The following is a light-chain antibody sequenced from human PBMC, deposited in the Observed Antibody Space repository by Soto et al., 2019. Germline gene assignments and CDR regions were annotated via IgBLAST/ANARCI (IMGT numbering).Light chain of an antibody. CDR1: SSDVGAYNY. CDR2: EVS. J-gene: IGLJ1*01. CDR3: TSYTTSTTVV. V-gene: IGLV2-14*01. Sequence: QSALTQPASVSGSPGQSITISCTGTSSDVGAYNYVSWYQQYPGKAPKLMIYEVSNRPSGVSNRFSGSKSGNTASLTISGLQAEDEADYYCTSYTTSTTVVFGTATKLTV.